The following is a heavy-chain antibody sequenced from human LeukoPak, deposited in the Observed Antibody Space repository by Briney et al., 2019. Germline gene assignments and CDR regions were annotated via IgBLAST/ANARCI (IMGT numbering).Heavy chain of an antibody. CDR2: IRYDGSKK. D-gene: IGHD4-23*01. J-gene: IGHJ4*02. CDR3: ARDGINGNYYFDY. V-gene: IGHV3-30*04. Sequence: PGGSLRLSCAAFGFTFTTYAMHWVRQAPGKGLEWVAVIRYDGSKKYYADSVKGRFTISRDNSKNLVSLQMNSLSAEDAAVYYCARDGINGNYYFDYWGRGTLVTVSS. CDR1: GFTFTTYA.